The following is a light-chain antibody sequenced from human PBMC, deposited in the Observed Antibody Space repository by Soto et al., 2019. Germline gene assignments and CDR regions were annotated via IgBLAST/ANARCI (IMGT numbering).Light chain of an antibody. J-gene: IGKJ2*01. CDR2: AAS. Sequence: DLQMTQSPSSLSAFVGDRVTITCRASQGINNYLAWFQQKPGQAPKSLIYAASTLESGVPSKFSGSGSGTDFTLTITSLQPEDFATYYCQQYNSYPYTFGQGTKLEIK. V-gene: IGKV1-16*02. CDR1: QGINNY. CDR3: QQYNSYPYT.